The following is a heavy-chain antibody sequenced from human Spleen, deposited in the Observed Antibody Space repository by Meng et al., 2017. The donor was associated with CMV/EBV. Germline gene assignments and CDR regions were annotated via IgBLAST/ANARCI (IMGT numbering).Heavy chain of an antibody. J-gene: IGHJ5*02. CDR3: ARPSGSAPNWFDP. V-gene: IGHV1-2*02. D-gene: IGHD1-26*01. CDR2: INPINGGT. Sequence: KVSGSIFIDYFIHWVRRAPGRGLEWMGWINPINGGTHFAQKFQDRVTLTRDTSTSTAYMELSSLTSDDTAVYYCARPSGSAPNWFDPWGQGTLVTVSS. CDR1: GSIFIDYF.